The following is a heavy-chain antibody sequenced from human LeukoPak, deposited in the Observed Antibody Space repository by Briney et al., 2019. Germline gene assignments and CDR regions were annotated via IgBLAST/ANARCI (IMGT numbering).Heavy chain of an antibody. CDR2: IYYSGSP. J-gene: IGHJ3*02. CDR1: DDSITDYY. CDR3: ARVHGISSAAAAFDI. V-gene: IGHV4-59*01. Sequence: KPSETLSLTCSVSDDSITDYYWSWIRQPPGKGLEWIGYIYYSGSPNYNPSLKSRVTISVDTSKNQLSLKLASVTAADTAVYYCARVHGISSAAAAFDIWGQGTMVTVSS. D-gene: IGHD6-13*01.